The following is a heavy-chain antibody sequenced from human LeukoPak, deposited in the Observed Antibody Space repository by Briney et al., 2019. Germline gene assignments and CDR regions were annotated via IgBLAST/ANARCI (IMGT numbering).Heavy chain of an antibody. Sequence: GRSLRLSCVASGFTFRTYGMHWVRQAPGKGLEWVAVIWYDGINKYYADSVKGRFTISRDNSKNTLYLQMNSLRAEDTAVYYCAREGIGYPDAFDIWGQGTKVTVSS. CDR3: AREGIGYPDAFDI. J-gene: IGHJ3*02. CDR2: IWYDGINK. CDR1: GFTFRTYG. V-gene: IGHV3-33*01. D-gene: IGHD3-22*01.